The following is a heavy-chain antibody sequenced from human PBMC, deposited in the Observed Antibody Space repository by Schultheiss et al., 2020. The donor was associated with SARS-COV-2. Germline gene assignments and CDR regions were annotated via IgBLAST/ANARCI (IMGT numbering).Heavy chain of an antibody. CDR1: GFTFSSYW. CDR2: INSDGSST. D-gene: IGHD2-2*01. Sequence: GESLKISCAASGFTFSSYWMHWVRQAPGKGLVWVSRINSDGSSTSYADSVKGRFTISRDNAKNTLYLQMNSLRAEDTAVYYCAKPGGDCSSTSCYNYYYYYGMDVWGQGTTVTVSS. V-gene: IGHV3-74*01. CDR3: AKPGGDCSSTSCYNYYYYYGMDV. J-gene: IGHJ6*02.